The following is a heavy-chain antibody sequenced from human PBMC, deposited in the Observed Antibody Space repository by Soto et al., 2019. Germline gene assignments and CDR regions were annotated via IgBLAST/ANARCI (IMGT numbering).Heavy chain of an antibody. Sequence: GGSLRLSCAASGFTFSNYAMSWVRQAPGKGLEWVSAISGSGGSTYYADSVKGRFTISRDNSKNTLYLQMNSLRAEDTAVYYCAKDPYYDFWSGSPGPFYWGQGTLVTVSS. J-gene: IGHJ4*02. CDR2: ISGSGGST. D-gene: IGHD3-3*01. V-gene: IGHV3-23*01. CDR3: AKDPYYDFWSGSPGPFY. CDR1: GFTFSNYA.